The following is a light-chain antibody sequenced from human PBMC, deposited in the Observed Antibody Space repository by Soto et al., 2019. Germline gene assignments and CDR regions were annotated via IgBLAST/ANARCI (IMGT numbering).Light chain of an antibody. V-gene: IGLV1-51*01. J-gene: IGLJ3*02. CDR3: GAWNTSLSARV. CDR2: DKN. CDR1: SSNIGNDY. Sequence: QSVLTHRPSVSAAPGQKVTISCSGSSSNIGNDYISWYQQLPGTAPKLLIYDKNGRPSGVPDRFSGSKSGASATLGITGLQTGADHHCGAWNTSLSARVFGRGTKLTVL.